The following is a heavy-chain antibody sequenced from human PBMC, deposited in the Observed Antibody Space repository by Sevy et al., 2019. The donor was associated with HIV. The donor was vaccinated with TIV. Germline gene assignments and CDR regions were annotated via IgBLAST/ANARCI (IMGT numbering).Heavy chain of an antibody. J-gene: IGHJ3*02. D-gene: IGHD3-22*01. CDR1: GGSISSYY. CDR3: ARLGSYYDSSGYYSSAFDI. Sequence: SETLSLTCTVSGGSISSYYWSWIRQPAGKGLEWIGRIYTSGSTNYNPSLKSRVTMSVDTSKNQFSLKLSSVTAADTAVYYCARLGSYYDSSGYYSSAFDIWGQGIMVTVSS. V-gene: IGHV4-4*07. CDR2: IYTSGST.